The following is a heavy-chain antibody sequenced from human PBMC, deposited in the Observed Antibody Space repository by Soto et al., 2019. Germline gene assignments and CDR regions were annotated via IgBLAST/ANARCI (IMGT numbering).Heavy chain of an antibody. D-gene: IGHD3-22*01. CDR3: ARDQLYYNDISGRPLNAFDV. Sequence: LRLSCAASGFTFSSYAMNWVRQAPGKGLEWVSYIGIGSSTKYYADSVKGRFTISRDNAKNSLYLQMNSLRAEDTAVYYCARDQLYYNDISGRPLNAFDVWGQGTMVTVSS. CDR2: IGIGSSTK. CDR1: GFTFSSYA. J-gene: IGHJ3*01. V-gene: IGHV3-48*01.